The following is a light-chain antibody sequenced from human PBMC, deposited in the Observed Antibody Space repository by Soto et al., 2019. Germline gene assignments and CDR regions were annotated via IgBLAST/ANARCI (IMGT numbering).Light chain of an antibody. Sequence: DIVMTQSPDSLAVSLGERATINCKSSQSVLYSSNNKSYLAWYQQKPGQPPKLLIYWASTRESGVPDRFSGSGSGTDFTLTISSLQAEDWAVYYCQQYYSTPRTFGQGTKVEI. CDR1: QSVLYSSNNKSY. V-gene: IGKV4-1*01. J-gene: IGKJ1*01. CDR2: WAS. CDR3: QQYYSTPRT.